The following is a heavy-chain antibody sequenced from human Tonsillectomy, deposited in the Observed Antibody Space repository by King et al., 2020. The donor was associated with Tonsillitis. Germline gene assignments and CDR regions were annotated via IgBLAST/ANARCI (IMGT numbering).Heavy chain of an antibody. CDR2: ISPYNGNT. J-gene: IGHJ4*02. V-gene: IGHV1-18*01. D-gene: IGHD3-16*01. CDR1: GYTFTTYD. Sequence: VQLVESGAEVKKPGASVKVSCTASGYTFTTYDITWVRQAPGQGLEWMGWISPYNGNTNYAQNLQGRVTMTTDTSTSTAYKELRILRSDDTAMYYCARSGGRFGDYWGQGTLVTVSS. CDR3: ARSGGRFGDY.